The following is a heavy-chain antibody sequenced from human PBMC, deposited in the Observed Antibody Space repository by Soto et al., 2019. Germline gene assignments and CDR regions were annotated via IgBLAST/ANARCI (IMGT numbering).Heavy chain of an antibody. CDR2: LSSDGFGA. J-gene: IGHJ4*02. CDR3: ARDLGGPDY. CDR1: GFSLSPYW. D-gene: IGHD3-16*01. V-gene: IGHV3-74*03. Sequence: PGGSLRLSCAASGFSLSPYWMHWVRQVPGRGLEWVARLSSDGFGAAYADSVKGRFFISRDIARNTLSLQMNSLRAADTAVYYCARDLGGPDYWGRGTSVTVSS.